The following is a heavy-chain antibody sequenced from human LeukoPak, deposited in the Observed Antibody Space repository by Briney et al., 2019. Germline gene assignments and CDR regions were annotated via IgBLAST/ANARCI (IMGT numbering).Heavy chain of an antibody. J-gene: IGHJ6*02. V-gene: IGHV4-59*08. CDR2: IYFNGNT. Sequence: SETLSLTCTVSGGSISSYYWSWIRQPPGKGLEWIGYIYFNGNTNYNTTLKNRVTISVDTSKNQFSLKLSSVTAADTAVYYCARLASTEDYYHYGMDVWGQGTTVTVSS. CDR3: ARLASTEDYYHYGMDV. CDR1: GGSISSYY.